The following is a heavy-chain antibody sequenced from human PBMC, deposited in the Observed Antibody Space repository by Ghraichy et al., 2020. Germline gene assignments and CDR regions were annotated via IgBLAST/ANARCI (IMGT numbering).Heavy chain of an antibody. CDR3: ARGGDGYTFDY. D-gene: IGHD5-24*01. CDR2: IYTSGST. V-gene: IGHV4-4*07. Sequence: ESLNISCTVSGGSISSYYWSWIRQPAGKGLEWIGRIYTSGSTNYNPSLKSRVTMSVDTSKNQFSLKLSSVTAADTAVYYCARGGDGYTFDYWGQGTLVTVSS. CDR1: GGSISSYY. J-gene: IGHJ4*02.